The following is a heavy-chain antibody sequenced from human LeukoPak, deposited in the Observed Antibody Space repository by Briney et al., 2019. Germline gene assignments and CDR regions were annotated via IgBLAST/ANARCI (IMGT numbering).Heavy chain of an antibody. CDR1: GGTFSSYA. CDR2: ITPILGIA. J-gene: IGHJ4*02. CDR3: ARDTAVASSGWEN. Sequence: ASVKVSCKASGGTFSSYAISWVRQAPGQGLEWMGRITPILGIANYAQKFQGRVTITADKSTSTAYMELSSLRSEDTAVYYCARDTAVASSGWENWGQGTLVTVSS. D-gene: IGHD6-19*01. V-gene: IGHV1-69*04.